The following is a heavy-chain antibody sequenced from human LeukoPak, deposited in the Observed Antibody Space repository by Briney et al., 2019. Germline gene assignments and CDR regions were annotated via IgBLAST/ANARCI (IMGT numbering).Heavy chain of an antibody. J-gene: IGHJ4*02. CDR3: ARGMNIIDY. D-gene: IGHD2/OR15-2a*01. CDR2: IDHSGST. Sequence: SETLSLTCTVYRGSFSDYYWSWIRQPPGKGLEWIEEIDHSGSTSYNPSLESRVTISLDTSKNQFSLRLTSVTAADTAVYHCARGMNIIDYWGQGTLVTVSS. V-gene: IGHV4-34*01. CDR1: RGSFSDYY.